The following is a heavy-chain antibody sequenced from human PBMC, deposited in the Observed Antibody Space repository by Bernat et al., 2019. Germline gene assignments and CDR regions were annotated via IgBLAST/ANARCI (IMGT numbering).Heavy chain of an antibody. CDR2: INSDGSST. V-gene: IGHV3-74*01. CDR3: ARDGGATIHLDY. CDR1: RFTFSSYW. D-gene: IGHD1-26*01. J-gene: IGHJ4*02. Sequence: EVQLVESGGGLVQPGGSLRLSCAASRFTFSSYWMHWVRQAPGKGLVWVSRINSDGSSTSYADSVKGRFTISRDNAKNTLYLQMNSLRAEDTAVYYCARDGGATIHLDYWGQGTLVTVSS.